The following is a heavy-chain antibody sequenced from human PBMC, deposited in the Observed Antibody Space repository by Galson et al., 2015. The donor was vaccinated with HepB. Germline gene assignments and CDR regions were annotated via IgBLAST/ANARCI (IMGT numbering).Heavy chain of an antibody. CDR3: ARDHHYYDSSGSVYYYYGMDV. CDR2: INPSGGST. J-gene: IGHJ6*02. V-gene: IGHV1-46*04. D-gene: IGHD3-22*01. CDR1: GYTFTSYY. Sequence: SVKVSCKASGYTFTSYYMHWVRQAPGQGLEWMGIINPSGGSTSYAQKLQGRVTMTRDTSTSTVYMELSSLRSEDTAVYYCARDHHYYDSSGSVYYYYGMDVWGQGTTVTVSS.